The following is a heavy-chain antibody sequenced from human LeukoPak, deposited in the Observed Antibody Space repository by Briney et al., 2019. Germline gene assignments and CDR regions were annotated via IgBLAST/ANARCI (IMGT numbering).Heavy chain of an antibody. CDR1: GYTFTAYH. Sequence: GASVKVSCKASGYTFTAYHMHWVRQAPGQGPEWMGSIHPNSGATNYAQKFQGRVTMTRDTSISTAYMELSRLRSEDTAVYYCARVSGYYDSSGNDAFDIWGQGTMVTVSS. J-gene: IGHJ3*02. CDR3: ARVSGYYDSSGNDAFDI. D-gene: IGHD3-22*01. V-gene: IGHV1-2*02. CDR2: IHPNSGAT.